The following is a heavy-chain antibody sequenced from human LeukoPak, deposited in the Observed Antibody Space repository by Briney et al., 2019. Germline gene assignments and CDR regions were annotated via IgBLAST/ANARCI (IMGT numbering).Heavy chain of an antibody. CDR3: AKDRTYYYDSSGCEI. CDR2: ISWNSGSI. CDR1: GFTFDDYA. Sequence: GGSLRLSCAASGFTFDDYAMHWVRQAPGKGLEWVSGISWNSGSIGYADSVKGRFTISRDNAKNSLYLQMNSLRAEDTALYYCAKDRTYYYDSSGCEIWGQGTLVTVSS. D-gene: IGHD3-22*01. J-gene: IGHJ4*02. V-gene: IGHV3-9*01.